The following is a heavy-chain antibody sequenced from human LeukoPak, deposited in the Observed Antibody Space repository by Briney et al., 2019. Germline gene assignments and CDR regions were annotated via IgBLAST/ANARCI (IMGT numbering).Heavy chain of an antibody. V-gene: IGHV4-59*01. D-gene: IGHD6-13*01. Sequence: PSETLSLTCTVSGGSISSYYWSWIRQPPGKGLEWIGYIYYSGSTNYNPSLKSRVTISVDTSKNQFSLKLGSVTAADTAVYYCARDSPPSGYSSSWANYYYYYGMDVWGQGTTVTVSS. CDR1: GGSISSYY. CDR3: ARDSPPSGYSSSWANYYYYYGMDV. J-gene: IGHJ6*02. CDR2: IYYSGST.